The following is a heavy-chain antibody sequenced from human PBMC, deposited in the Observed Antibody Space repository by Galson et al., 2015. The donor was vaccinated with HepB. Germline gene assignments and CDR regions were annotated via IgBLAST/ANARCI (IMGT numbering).Heavy chain of an antibody. J-gene: IGHJ3*02. V-gene: IGHV1-8*01. Sequence: SVKVSCKASGYTFTSYDINWVQQATGQGLEWMGWMNPNSGNTGYAQKFQGRVTMTRNTSISTAYMELSSLRSEDTAVYYCARIYGDYSVVDAFDIWGQGTMVTVSS. CDR1: GYTFTSYD. CDR3: ARIYGDYSVVDAFDI. CDR2: MNPNSGNT. D-gene: IGHD4-17*01.